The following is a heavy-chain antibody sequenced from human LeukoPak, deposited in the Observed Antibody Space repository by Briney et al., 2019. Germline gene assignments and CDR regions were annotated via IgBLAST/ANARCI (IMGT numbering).Heavy chain of an antibody. CDR1: GGTFSSYA. CDR3: AYGRSSWYSYTEPNYYYYMDV. D-gene: IGHD6-13*01. CDR2: IIPIFGTA. Sequence: SVKVSCKASGGTFSSYAISWVRQAPGQGLEWMGGIIPIFGTANYAQKFQGRVTITTDESTSAAYMELSSLRSEDTAVYYCAYGRSSWYSYTEPNYYYYMDVWGKGTTVTVSS. J-gene: IGHJ6*03. V-gene: IGHV1-69*05.